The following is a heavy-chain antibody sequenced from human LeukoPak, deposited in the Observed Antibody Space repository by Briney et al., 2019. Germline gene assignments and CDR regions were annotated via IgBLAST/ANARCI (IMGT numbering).Heavy chain of an antibody. CDR3: AGDRYGGSFDY. J-gene: IGHJ4*02. CDR1: GFTFSSYS. V-gene: IGHV3-48*02. CDR2: ITTTSSTI. Sequence: PGGSLRLSCAASGFTFSSYSMNWVRQAPGKGLEWVSFITTTSSTIYYADSVKGRFTISRDNAKNSLFLQMNSLRDDDTAVYYCAGDRYGGSFDYWGQGTPVTVSS. D-gene: IGHD4-23*01.